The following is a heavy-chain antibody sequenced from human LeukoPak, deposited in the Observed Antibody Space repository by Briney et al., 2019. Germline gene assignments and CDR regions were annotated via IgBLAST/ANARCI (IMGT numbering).Heavy chain of an antibody. Sequence: SETLSLTCAVYGGSFSGYYWSWIRQPPGKGLEWIGEINHSGSTNYNPSLKSRVTISVDTSKNQFSLKLSSVTAADTAVYYCARGVVVVPAAIRYYYYGMDVWGQGTTVTVSS. CDR3: ARGVVVVPAAIRYYYYGMDV. D-gene: IGHD2-2*01. V-gene: IGHV4-34*01. J-gene: IGHJ6*02. CDR1: GGSFSGYY. CDR2: INHSGST.